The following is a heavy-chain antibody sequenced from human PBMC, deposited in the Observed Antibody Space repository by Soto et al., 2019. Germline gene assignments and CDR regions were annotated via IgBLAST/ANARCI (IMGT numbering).Heavy chain of an antibody. CDR2: IYYSGST. J-gene: IGHJ4*02. D-gene: IGHD4-17*01. CDR1: GGSISSGGYY. CDR3: ARFVSDYGDYVADY. Sequence: PSETLSLTCTVSGGSISSGGYYWSWIRQHPGKGLEWIGYIYYSGSTYYNPSLKSRVTISVDTSKNQFSLKLSSVTAADTAVYYCARFVSDYGDYVADYWGQGTLVTVSS. V-gene: IGHV4-31*03.